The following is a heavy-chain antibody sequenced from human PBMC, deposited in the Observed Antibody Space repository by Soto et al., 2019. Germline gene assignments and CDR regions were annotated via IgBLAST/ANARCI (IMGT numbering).Heavy chain of an antibody. CDR1: GFTFSSYW. CDR3: ARSVLLEWFYYYYGMDV. V-gene: IGHV3-7*01. D-gene: IGHD3-3*01. Sequence: PGGSLRLSCAASGFTFSSYWMSWVRQAPGKGLEWVANIKQDGSEKYYVDSVKGRFTISRDNAKNSLYLQMNSLRAEDTAVYYCARSVLLEWFYYYYGMDVWGQGTTVTVSS. J-gene: IGHJ6*02. CDR2: IKQDGSEK.